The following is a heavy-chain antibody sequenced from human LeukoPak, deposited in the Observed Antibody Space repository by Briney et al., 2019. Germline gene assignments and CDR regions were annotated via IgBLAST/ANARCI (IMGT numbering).Heavy chain of an antibody. J-gene: IGHJ5*02. CDR3: ARDFRRDSSSWYLHNWFDP. CDR2: ISSSSSTI. Sequence: PGGSLRLSCAASGFTFSSYSMNWVRQAPGKGLEWVSYISSSSSTIYYADSVKGRFTISRDNAKNSLYLQMNSLRAEDTAVYYCARDFRRDSSSWYLHNWFDPWGQGTLVTVSS. D-gene: IGHD6-13*01. V-gene: IGHV3-48*04. CDR1: GFTFSSYS.